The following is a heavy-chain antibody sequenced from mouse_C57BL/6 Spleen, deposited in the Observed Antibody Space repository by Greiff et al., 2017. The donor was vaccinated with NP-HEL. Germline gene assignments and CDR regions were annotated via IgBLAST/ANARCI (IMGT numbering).Heavy chain of an antibody. J-gene: IGHJ4*01. CDR3: ARSDYYGSSYDDYAMDY. V-gene: IGHV1-55*01. D-gene: IGHD1-1*01. CDR1: GYTFTSYW. CDR2: IYPGSGST. Sequence: QVQLQQPGAELVKPGASVKMSCKASGYTFTSYWITWVKQRPGQGLEWIGDIYPGSGSTNYNEKFKSKATLTVDTSSSTAYMQLSSLTSEDSAVYYCARSDYYGSSYDDYAMDYWGQGTSVTVSS.